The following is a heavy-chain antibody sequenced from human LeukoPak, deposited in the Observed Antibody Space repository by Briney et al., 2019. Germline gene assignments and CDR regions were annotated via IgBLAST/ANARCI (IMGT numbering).Heavy chain of an antibody. CDR1: GFTFSSFW. J-gene: IGHJ3*02. CDR2: IKQDGSEK. Sequence: GGSLRLSCAASGFTFSSFWMSWVRQAPGKGLEWVANIKQDGSEKYYVDSVKGRFTISRDNAKNSLYLQMNSLRAEDTAVYYCAREGFYSNYDAFDIWGQGTMVTVSS. CDR3: AREGFYSNYDAFDI. D-gene: IGHD4-11*01. V-gene: IGHV3-7*01.